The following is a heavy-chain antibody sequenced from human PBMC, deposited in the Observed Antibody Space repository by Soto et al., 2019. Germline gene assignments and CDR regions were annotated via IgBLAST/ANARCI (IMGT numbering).Heavy chain of an antibody. Sequence: SETLFPHLRCLWWVLQWFLLELDPPAPGKGLEWIGEINHSGSTNYNPSLKSRVTISVDRSKNQFSLELTSVTAADTAVYYCASSYTATWFDYSHYGMDVWGQGTTVTV. CDR2: INHSGST. D-gene: IGHD3-16*01. J-gene: IGHJ6*02. V-gene: IGHV4-34*01. CDR1: WVLQWFL. CDR3: ASSYTATWFDYSHYGMDV.